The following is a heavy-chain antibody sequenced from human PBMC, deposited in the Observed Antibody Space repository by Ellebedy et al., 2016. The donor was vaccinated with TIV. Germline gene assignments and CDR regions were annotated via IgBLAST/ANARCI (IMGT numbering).Heavy chain of an antibody. CDR2: INPNTGGT. CDR3: AKESDYADYVFDL. V-gene: IGHV1-2*02. J-gene: IGHJ4*02. Sequence: AASVKVSCKASGYTFTGYYMHWVRQAPGQGLQWLGWINPNTGGTDNAQKFQGRVTMTRDTSISTAYMELSRLRSDDTAVYYCAKESDYADYVFDLWGQGTLVSVSS. CDR1: GYTFTGYY. D-gene: IGHD4-17*01.